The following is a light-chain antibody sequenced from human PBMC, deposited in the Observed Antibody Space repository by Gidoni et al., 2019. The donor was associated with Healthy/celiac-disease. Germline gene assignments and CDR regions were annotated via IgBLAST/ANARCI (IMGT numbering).Light chain of an antibody. Sequence: DIVLTQSPATLSLSPGERATLSCRASQSVSNYLAWYQQKPGQAPRLLIYDASNRATGIPARFSGSGSGTDFTLTISSLEPEDFAVYYCQQRSNWLRYTFGQGTKLEIK. CDR3: QQRSNWLRYT. CDR2: DAS. V-gene: IGKV3-11*01. J-gene: IGKJ2*01. CDR1: QSVSNY.